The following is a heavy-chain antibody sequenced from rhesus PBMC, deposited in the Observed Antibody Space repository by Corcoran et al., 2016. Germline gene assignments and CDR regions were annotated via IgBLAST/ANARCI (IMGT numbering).Heavy chain of an antibody. D-gene: IGHD4-11*01. J-gene: IGHJ2*01. CDR2: VNGDGCSP. V-gene: IGHV4-80*01. CDR1: GASISSSW. CDR3: ARDDNNNGDWHFDF. Sequence: QVQLKESGPGLVRPSETLSLTCAVSGASISSSWWSWLRQPPGKGLEWSGEVNGDGCSPTSNPALGSRVSIAKDASNNQFSLKLTSVTAADTAMYYCARDDNNNGDWHFDFWGPGTPIIISS.